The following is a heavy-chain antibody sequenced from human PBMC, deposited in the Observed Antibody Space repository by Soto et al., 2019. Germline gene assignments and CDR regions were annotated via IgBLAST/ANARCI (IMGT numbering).Heavy chain of an antibody. D-gene: IGHD5-12*01. J-gene: IGHJ5*02. CDR1: GCSISSSSYY. CDR2: IYYSGST. V-gene: IGHV4-39*01. CDR3: ARNVVEWLRSWWFDP. Sequence: SETLSLTCTVSGCSISSSSYYWGWIRQPPGKGLEWIGSIYYSGSTYYNPSLKSRVTISVDTSKNQFSLKLSSVTAADTAVYYCARNVVEWLRSWWFDPWGQGNLVTVSS.